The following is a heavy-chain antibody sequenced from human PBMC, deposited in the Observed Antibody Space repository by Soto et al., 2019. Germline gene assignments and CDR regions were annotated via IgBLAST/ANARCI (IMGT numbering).Heavy chain of an antibody. CDR3: ARDMLSMVTLPVWFDP. Sequence: GASVKVSCKASAYSFISYVINWVRQAPGQGLEWMGWISAYNGNTNYAQKVRGRVTMTTDTSTSTAYMELRSLRSDDTAVYYCARDMLSMVTLPVWFDPWGQGTLVTVSS. V-gene: IGHV1-18*01. CDR1: AYSFISYV. J-gene: IGHJ5*02. D-gene: IGHD5-18*01. CDR2: ISAYNGNT.